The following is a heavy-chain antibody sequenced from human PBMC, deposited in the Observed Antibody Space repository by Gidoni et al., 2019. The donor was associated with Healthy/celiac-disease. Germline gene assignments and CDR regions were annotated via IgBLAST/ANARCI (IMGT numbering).Heavy chain of an antibody. D-gene: IGHD3-22*01. CDR2: IIHSGST. Sequence: QLQLQQWGAGLLKPSETLSRTCAVSGGSFSGYYWSWIRQPPGKGLEWIGEIIHSGSTNDNPSLKSRVTISVDTSKNQFSLKLSSVTAADTAVYYCARVRGVTMIVGRDYYYGMDVWGQGTTVTVSS. CDR1: GGSFSGYY. J-gene: IGHJ6*02. CDR3: ARVRGVTMIVGRDYYYGMDV. V-gene: IGHV4-34*12.